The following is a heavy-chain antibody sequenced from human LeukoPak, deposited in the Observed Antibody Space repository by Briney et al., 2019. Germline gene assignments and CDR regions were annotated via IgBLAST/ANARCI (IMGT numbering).Heavy chain of an antibody. CDR1: GFTFSNYA. J-gene: IGHJ4*02. D-gene: IGHD6-19*01. Sequence: GGSLRLSCSASGFTFSNYAMHWVRQAPGKGLEFVSGISSSGGNTYDADSVKGRFTISRDNSNATLYLQMSSLRTEDTALYYCVKDSAPYSNGWGFDYWGQGTLVTVSS. CDR2: ISSSGGNT. CDR3: VKDSAPYSNGWGFDY. V-gene: IGHV3-64D*09.